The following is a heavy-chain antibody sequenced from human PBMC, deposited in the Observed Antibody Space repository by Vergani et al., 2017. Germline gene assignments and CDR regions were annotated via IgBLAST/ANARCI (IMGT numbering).Heavy chain of an antibody. D-gene: IGHD3-16*01. CDR3: AKDSVPYYDYAGGRMDV. Sequence: EVQLLESGGGLVQPGGSLRLSCAASGFTFSSYAMSWVRQAPGKGLEWVSSISGSGGSTYYADSVKGRFTISRDNSKNTLYLQMNSLRAEDTAVYYCAKDSVPYYDYAGGRMDVWGQGTTVTVSS. CDR1: GFTFSSYA. V-gene: IGHV3-23*01. J-gene: IGHJ6*02. CDR2: ISGSGGST.